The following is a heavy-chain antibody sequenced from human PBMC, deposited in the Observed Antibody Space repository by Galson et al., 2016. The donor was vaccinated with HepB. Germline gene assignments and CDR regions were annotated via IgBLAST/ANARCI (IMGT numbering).Heavy chain of an antibody. CDR2: IDSAGDT. Sequence: SLRLSCAASGFIFSDYDMHWVRQVTGKSLEWVSAIDSAGDTFYPGSVKGRFTISRENAKNSLYLQMNGLRAGDTAVYYCARALLGGGAGGSDTVAVPSAMDHGGQGTLVTVSS. D-gene: IGHD2-2*01. CDR1: GFIFSDYD. V-gene: IGHV3-13*01. J-gene: IGHJ4*02. CDR3: ARALLGGGAGGSDTVAVPSAMDH.